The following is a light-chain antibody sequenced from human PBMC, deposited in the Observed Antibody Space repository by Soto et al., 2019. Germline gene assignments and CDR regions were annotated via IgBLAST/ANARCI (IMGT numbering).Light chain of an antibody. CDR1: QGISSW. J-gene: IGKJ1*01. CDR2: KAS. CDR3: QQYNSFIWT. V-gene: IGKV1-5*03. Sequence: DIQMTQSPSTLSASVGDRVTIICRASQGISSWLAWYQQKPGKAPKLLISKASNLDSGVPSRCSGSGSGTEFNLTISSLQPEDFATYYCQQYNSFIWTFGRGTKVDIK.